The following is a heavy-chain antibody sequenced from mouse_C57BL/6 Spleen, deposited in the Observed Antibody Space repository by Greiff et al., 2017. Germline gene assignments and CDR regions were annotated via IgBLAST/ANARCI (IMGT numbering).Heavy chain of an antibody. CDR2: INPSNGGT. Sequence: QVHVKQPGTELVKPGASVKLSCKASGYTFTSYWMHWVKQRPGQGLEWIGNINPSNGGTNYNEKFKSKATLTVDKSSSTAYMQLSSLTSEDSAVYYCARGLLRRAMDYWGQGTSVTVSS. V-gene: IGHV1-53*01. D-gene: IGHD1-1*01. CDR3: ARGLLRRAMDY. CDR1: GYTFTSYW. J-gene: IGHJ4*01.